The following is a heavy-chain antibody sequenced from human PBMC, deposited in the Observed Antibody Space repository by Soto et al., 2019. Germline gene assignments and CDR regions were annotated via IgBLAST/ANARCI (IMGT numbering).Heavy chain of an antibody. D-gene: IGHD3-16*01. Sequence: QVQLQESGPGLVEPSGTLSLTCAVSGGSISSDNWWSWVRQPPGKGLEWTGEIYHSGSTHYNPSLKSRVTIPMDKSTNQLSLTLTSVTAADTAVYYCVRNWGFAFDIWGQGTVVTVSS. CDR2: IYHSGST. J-gene: IGHJ3*02. CDR1: GGSISSDNW. CDR3: VRNWGFAFDI. V-gene: IGHV4-4*02.